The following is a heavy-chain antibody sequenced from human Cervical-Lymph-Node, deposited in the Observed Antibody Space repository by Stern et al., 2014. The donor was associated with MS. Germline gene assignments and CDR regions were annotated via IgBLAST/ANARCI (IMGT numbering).Heavy chain of an antibody. Sequence: MQLVESGPEGKKPGTSVKVSCKASGFTFSQSAVQWLRQARGHRLEWIGWAGGLNGDVNYAPKFQERVTITRDKFTSTAYLELSSLTSEDTAIYYCASERYTYYDDQRPPGGFDPWGQGTLVTVSS. J-gene: IGHJ5*02. CDR2: AGGLNGDV. V-gene: IGHV1-58*01. CDR1: GFTFSQSA. CDR3: ASERYTYYDDQRPPGGFDP. D-gene: IGHD3-3*01.